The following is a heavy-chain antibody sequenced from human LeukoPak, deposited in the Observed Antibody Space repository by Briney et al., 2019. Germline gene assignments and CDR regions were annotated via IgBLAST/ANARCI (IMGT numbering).Heavy chain of an antibody. Sequence: GASVKVSCKASGYTFTSYAMNWVRQAPGQGLEWMGWLNPGPGGTLYAQKFQGRVTMTRDMSMTTAYMELTELRSDDTAVYYCAAQRDPRPFDHWGQGTLITVSS. CDR3: AAQRDPRPFDH. J-gene: IGHJ4*02. D-gene: IGHD5-24*01. CDR1: GYTFTSYA. CDR2: LNPGPGGT. V-gene: IGHV1-2*02.